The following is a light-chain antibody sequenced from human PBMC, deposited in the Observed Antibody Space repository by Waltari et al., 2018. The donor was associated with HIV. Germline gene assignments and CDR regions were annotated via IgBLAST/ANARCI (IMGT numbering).Light chain of an antibody. V-gene: IGLV1-40*01. CDR1: SSNIGAPYD. Sequence: QSVLTQPPSVSGAPGQRVTISCTGSSSNIGAPYDVHWYHQLPGTAPKLLIYANSKRPSGVPDRFSGSKSGTSASLAITGLQTEDEADYYCQSYDASLGGWVFGTGTKVTVL. J-gene: IGLJ1*01. CDR3: QSYDASLGGWV. CDR2: ANS.